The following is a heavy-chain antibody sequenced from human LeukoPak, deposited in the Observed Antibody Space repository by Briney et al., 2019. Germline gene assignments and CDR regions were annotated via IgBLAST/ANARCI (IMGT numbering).Heavy chain of an antibody. CDR3: ASDGVNFDI. V-gene: IGHV1-46*01. J-gene: IGHJ3*02. Sequence: ASVKVSCKASGYTFTSYYMHWVRQAPGQGLEWMGIINPSGGSTSYAQKFQGRVTMTRDTSISTAYMELSSLRSDDTAFYYCASDGVNFDIWGQGTMVTVSS. D-gene: IGHD3-16*01. CDR1: GYTFTSYY. CDR2: INPSGGST.